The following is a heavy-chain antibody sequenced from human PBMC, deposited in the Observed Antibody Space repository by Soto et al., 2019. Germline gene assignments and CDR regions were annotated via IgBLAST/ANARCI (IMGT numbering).Heavy chain of an antibody. CDR1: GFSFSSYG. CDR2: ISLDGSKK. D-gene: IGHD3-10*01. V-gene: IGHV3-30*19. CDR3: AKDYGGS. Sequence: GGSLRLSCEASGFSFSSYGMHWVRQAPGKGLEWVALISLDGSKKYYADSVKGRFTISTDDSKNTLYLQMNSLRAEDTAVYYCAKDYGGSWGQGTVVTVSS. J-gene: IGHJ5*02.